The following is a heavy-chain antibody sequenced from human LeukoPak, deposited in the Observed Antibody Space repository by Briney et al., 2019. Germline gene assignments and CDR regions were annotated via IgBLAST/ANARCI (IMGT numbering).Heavy chain of an antibody. CDR2: ISSSGTTI. J-gene: IGHJ3*02. V-gene: IGHV3-48*04. CDR3: ARGRVWETFDI. D-gene: IGHD3-16*01. CDR1: GFTFSSYS. Sequence: GGSLRLSCAASGFTFSSYSMNWVRQAPGKGLEWVSYISSSGTTIYYADSVKGRFTISRDNAKNSLYLQMNSLRAEDTAVYYCARGRVWETFDIWGQGTMVTVSS.